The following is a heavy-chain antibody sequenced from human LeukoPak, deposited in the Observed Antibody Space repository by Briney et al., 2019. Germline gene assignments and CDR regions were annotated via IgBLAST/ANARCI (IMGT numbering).Heavy chain of an antibody. V-gene: IGHV4-34*01. Sequence: SETLSLTCAVYGGSFSGYYWSWLRQPPGKGLEWIGEINHSGSTNYNQSLKSRVTISVDTSKNQFSLKLSSVTAADTAVYYCARTRNLIAARWFDPWGQGTLVTVSS. J-gene: IGHJ5*02. CDR3: ARTRNLIAARWFDP. CDR2: INHSGST. D-gene: IGHD6-6*01. CDR1: GGSFSGYY.